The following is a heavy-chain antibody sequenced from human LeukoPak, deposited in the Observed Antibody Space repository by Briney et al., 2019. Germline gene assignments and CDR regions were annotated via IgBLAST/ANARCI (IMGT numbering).Heavy chain of an antibody. Sequence: GGSLRLSCAASGFTFSSYWMYWVRQAPGKGLVWVSRINTDGSSTSYADSVKGRFTISRDNAKNTLYLQMNSLRAEDTAVYYCARDVYCSGGSCYFDYWGQGTLVTVSS. CDR1: GFTFSSYW. CDR3: ARDVYCSGGSCYFDY. D-gene: IGHD2-15*01. J-gene: IGHJ4*02. CDR2: INTDGSST. V-gene: IGHV3-74*01.